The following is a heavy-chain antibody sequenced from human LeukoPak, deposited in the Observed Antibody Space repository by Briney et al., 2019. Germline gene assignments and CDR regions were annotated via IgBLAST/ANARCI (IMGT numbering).Heavy chain of an antibody. V-gene: IGHV4-31*03. Sequence: PSQTLSLTCTVSGGSISSGGYYWSWIRQHPGKGLEWIGYIYYSGSTYNNPSLKSRVTISVDTSKNQFSLKLSSVTAADTAVYYCARDRMRYSSSWYPATPYYYYGMDVWGQGTMVTVSS. CDR1: GGSISSGGYY. CDR3: ARDRMRYSSSWYPATPYYYYGMDV. J-gene: IGHJ6*02. CDR2: IYYSGST. D-gene: IGHD6-13*01.